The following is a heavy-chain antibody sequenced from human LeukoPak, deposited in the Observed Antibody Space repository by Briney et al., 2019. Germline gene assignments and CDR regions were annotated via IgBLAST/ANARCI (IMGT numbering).Heavy chain of an antibody. J-gene: IGHJ4*02. CDR3: ARGGRWLQLVY. V-gene: IGHV4-34*01. Sequence: SETLSLSCAVYGGSFSGYYWSWIRQPPGKGLEWIGEINHSGSTNYNPSLKSRVTISVDTSKNQFSLKLSSVTAAGTAVYYCARGGRWLQLVYWGQGTLVTVSS. CDR1: GGSFSGYY. D-gene: IGHD5-24*01. CDR2: INHSGST.